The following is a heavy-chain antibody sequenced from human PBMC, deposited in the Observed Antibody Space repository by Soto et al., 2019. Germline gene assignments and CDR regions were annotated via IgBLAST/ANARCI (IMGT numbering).Heavy chain of an antibody. J-gene: IGHJ6*03. CDR1: GYSFISHG. CDR3: ARSPRISRAGDV. Sequence: QVQMEQSGAEVRRPGASVNVSCKASGYSFISHGISWVRQATGQGLEWMGWINPYNGNTNYAQKFQDRVTLTTDKTTTTAYMELRRLRADDTALYYCARSPRISRAGDVWGKGAAVVVSS. CDR2: INPYNGNT. V-gene: IGHV1-18*01.